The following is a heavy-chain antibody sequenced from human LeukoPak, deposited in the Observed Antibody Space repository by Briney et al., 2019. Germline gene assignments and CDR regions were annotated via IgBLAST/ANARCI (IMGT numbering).Heavy chain of an antibody. J-gene: IGHJ5*02. CDR2: IWGDGNND. V-gene: IGHV3-33*06. Sequence: QSSETLSLTCAVYGGSFSGYYWSWIRQPPGKGLEWVAHIWGDGNNDDYVDSVKGRFTISRDNSKNTRSLQIYRLRAEDTSVYFCLKDCTNTGYFDPWGQGTPVTVSS. D-gene: IGHD7-27*01. CDR1: GGSFSGYY. CDR3: LKDCTNTGYFDP.